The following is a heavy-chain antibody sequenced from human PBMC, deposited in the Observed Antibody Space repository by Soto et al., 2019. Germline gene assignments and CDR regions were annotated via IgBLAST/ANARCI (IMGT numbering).Heavy chain of an antibody. CDR3: ARVFGFGGMDV. CDR2: VYYSGST. D-gene: IGHD3-10*01. V-gene: IGHV4-31*03. CDR1: GGSTSSGGYY. Sequence: SETLSLTCTVSGGSTSSGGYYWSWIRQYPGKGLEWIGFVYYSGSTYYNPSLKSRVTISVDTSKNQFSLKLSSVTAADTAVYYCARVFGFGGMDVWGQGTTVTVSS. J-gene: IGHJ6*02.